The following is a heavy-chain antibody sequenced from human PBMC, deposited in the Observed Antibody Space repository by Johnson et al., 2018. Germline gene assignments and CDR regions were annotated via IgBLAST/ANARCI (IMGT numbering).Heavy chain of an antibody. Sequence: EVQLVETGGGLVQPGGSLRLSCAASGFSFRDSGMHWVRQAPGKGLEWVSLISWHSATTYYADSVKGRFTISRDNAKNSLFLQMNSLRAEDTAVYYCATRITTGEDFQHWGQGTLVTVSS. CDR1: GFSFRDSG. CDR2: ISWHSATT. D-gene: IGHD3-10*01. J-gene: IGHJ1*01. V-gene: IGHV3-43D*03. CDR3: ATRITTGEDFQH.